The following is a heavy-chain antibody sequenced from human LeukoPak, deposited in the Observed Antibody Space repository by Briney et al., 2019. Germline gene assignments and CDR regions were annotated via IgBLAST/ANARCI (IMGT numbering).Heavy chain of an antibody. D-gene: IGHD1-26*01. CDR1: GFTFSNYW. V-gene: IGHV3-7*01. CDR2: IKQDGSEK. Sequence: PGGSLRLSCAASGFTFSNYWMSWVRQAPGKGLEWVANIKQDGSEKYYVDSVKGRFTISRDNAKNSLYLQMSSLRAEDTAVYYCAKGKWTFDIWGQGTMVTVSS. CDR3: AKGKWTFDI. J-gene: IGHJ3*02.